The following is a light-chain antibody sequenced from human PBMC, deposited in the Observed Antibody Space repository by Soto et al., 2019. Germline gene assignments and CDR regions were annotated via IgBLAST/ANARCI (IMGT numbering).Light chain of an antibody. CDR2: GTS. V-gene: IGKV3-20*01. Sequence: EIVLTQSPGTLSLSPGDRVTLSCRASQSVPRSYLAWYQQKPGQAPRLLIYGTSIRATGIPERFSGSGSGTDFTLTISRLQPEDFAVFYCQQYGSSITFGQGTRLEIK. CDR3: QQYGSSIT. CDR1: QSVPRSY. J-gene: IGKJ5*01.